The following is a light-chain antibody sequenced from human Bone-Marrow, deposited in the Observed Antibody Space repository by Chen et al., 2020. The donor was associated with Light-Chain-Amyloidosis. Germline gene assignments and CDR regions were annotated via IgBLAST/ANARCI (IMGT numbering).Light chain of an antibody. CDR1: QSISNY. CDR2: SAS. J-gene: IGKJ3*01. V-gene: IGKV1-39*01. Sequence: DIQMTQSPSSLSASVGDRVTMTCRASQSISNYLNWYQQRPGKAPKLLLHSASTLQSGVPSRFSGSGFGTDFTLTISSLQPEDFASYYCQQTYNAPGFGPGTKVDI. CDR3: QQTYNAPG.